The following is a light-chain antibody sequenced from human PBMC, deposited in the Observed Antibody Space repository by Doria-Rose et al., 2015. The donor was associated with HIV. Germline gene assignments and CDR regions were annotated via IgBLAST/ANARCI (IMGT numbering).Light chain of an antibody. V-gene: IGKV3-20*01. Sequence: EIVLTQSPGTLSLSPGERATLSCRASQSFSSTYLAWYQQKPGQAPSLVIYDGSTRATGIPDRFSASGPGTDFTLTINRLEPEDFALYYCHQYGTSWTFGQGTKVEI. J-gene: IGKJ1*01. CDR2: DGS. CDR3: HQYGTSWT. CDR1: QSFSSTY.